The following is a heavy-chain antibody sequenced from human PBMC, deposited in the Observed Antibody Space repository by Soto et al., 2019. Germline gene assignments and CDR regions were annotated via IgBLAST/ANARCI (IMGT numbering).Heavy chain of an antibody. V-gene: IGHV1-18*01. CDR2: ISAYNGNI. CDR1: GYTFTSYG. Sequence: QVQLVQSGAEVKKPGASVKVSCKASGYTFTSYGISWVRQAPGQGLEWMGWISAYNGNIKYAQKLQGRVTMTTDTPTSTASMELRSLRSDDTAGYYCARDLAVGLVDYWGQGTLVTVSS. CDR3: ARDLAVGLVDY. J-gene: IGHJ4*02. D-gene: IGHD6-19*01.